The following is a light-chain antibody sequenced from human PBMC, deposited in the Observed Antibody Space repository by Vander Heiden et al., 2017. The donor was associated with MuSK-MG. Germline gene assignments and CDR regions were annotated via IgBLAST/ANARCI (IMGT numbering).Light chain of an antibody. CDR2: DND. Sequence: SSELTQDPAVSVALGQTVTISCRGDILRTFSTSWYQQKPGQSPILVFYDNDNRPSWIPDRFSASKSGNTASLTITGTRAEDEADYYCNSRDISCHQVVFGGGTKLTVL. V-gene: IGLV3-19*01. J-gene: IGLJ2*01. CDR1: ILRTFS. CDR3: NSRDISCHQVV.